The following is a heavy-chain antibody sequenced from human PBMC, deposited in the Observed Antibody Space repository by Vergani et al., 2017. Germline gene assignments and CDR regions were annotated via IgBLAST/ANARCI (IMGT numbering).Heavy chain of an antibody. CDR3: ARVGSSVEYDY. V-gene: IGHV4-59*01. CDR1: GGSLSSYY. CDR2: IYYSGST. J-gene: IGHJ4*02. Sequence: QVQLQESGPGLVKPSETLSLTCTVSGGSLSSYYWSWIRQPPGKGLEWIGYIYYSGSTNYNPSLKSRVTISVDTSKNQFSLKLSSVTAADTAVYYCARVGSSVEYDYWGQGTLVTVSS. D-gene: IGHD6-13*01.